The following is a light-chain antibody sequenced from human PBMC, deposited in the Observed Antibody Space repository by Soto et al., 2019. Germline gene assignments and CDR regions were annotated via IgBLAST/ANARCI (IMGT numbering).Light chain of an antibody. CDR1: QSISTW. CDR2: DAS. CDR3: QQRSNWPPT. J-gene: IGKJ1*01. V-gene: IGKV1-5*01. Sequence: DIQMTQSPSTLSASVGDRVTITCRASQSISTWLAWYQQKPGKAPKLLIYDASTRATGIPARFSGSGSGTDFTLTITSLEPEDFAVYYCQQRSNWPPTFGQGTKVDIK.